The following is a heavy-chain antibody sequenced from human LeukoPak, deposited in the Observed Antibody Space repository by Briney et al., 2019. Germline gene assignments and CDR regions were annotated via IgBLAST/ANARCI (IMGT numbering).Heavy chain of an antibody. Sequence: GGSLRLSCAASGFTFTHYAMNWVRQAPGKGLEWLSYITYNSDAIYYADSVKGRFTVSGDNAKNSIYVQMNNLRAEDTAVYYCVRDRAAPDSWGQGTLVTVSS. CDR3: VRDRAAPDS. CDR2: ITYNSDAI. J-gene: IGHJ4*02. D-gene: IGHD3-10*01. V-gene: IGHV3-48*04. CDR1: GFTFTHYA.